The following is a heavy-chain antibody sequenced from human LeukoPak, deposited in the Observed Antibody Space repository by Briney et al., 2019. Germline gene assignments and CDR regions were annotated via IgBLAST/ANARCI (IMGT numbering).Heavy chain of an antibody. Sequence: GGSLRLSCAASGSTFSSYAMHWVRQAPGKGLEYISAINSNGDSTYYANSVKGRFTISRDNSKNTLYLQMGSLRAEDMAVYYCARRVAAAGTKSGYFDYWGQGTLVTVSS. J-gene: IGHJ4*02. CDR2: INSNGDST. D-gene: IGHD6-13*01. V-gene: IGHV3-64*01. CDR1: GSTFSSYA. CDR3: ARRVAAAGTKSGYFDY.